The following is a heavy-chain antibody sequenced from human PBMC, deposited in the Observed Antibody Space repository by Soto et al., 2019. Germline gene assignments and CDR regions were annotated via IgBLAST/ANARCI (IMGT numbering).Heavy chain of an antibody. D-gene: IGHD2-2*01. J-gene: IGHJ4*02. CDR1: GYTFTSYA. Sequence: ASVKVSCKASGYTFTSYAMRWVRQAPGQRLEWMGWINAGNGNTKYSQKFQGRVTMTRDTSASTAYMELSSLRSEDTAVYYCARGVVPAVGFDYWGQGTQVTVSS. V-gene: IGHV1-3*01. CDR3: ARGVVPAVGFDY. CDR2: INAGNGNT.